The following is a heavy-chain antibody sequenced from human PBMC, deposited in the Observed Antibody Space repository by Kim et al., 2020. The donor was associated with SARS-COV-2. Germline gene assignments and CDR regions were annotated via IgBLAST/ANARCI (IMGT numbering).Heavy chain of an antibody. V-gene: IGHV3-53*01. CDR1: QLTVSRNH. Sequence: GGSLRLSCEASQLTVSRNHMSWVRQAPWKGLEWVSVIYSGGMTSYAGSVKGRFTISRDSSKNTVILEMNSLRADDTAVYYCARDPLGDGYSFSDYWGQGTLVTVSS. CDR3: ARDPLGDGYSFSDY. CDR2: IYSGGMT. D-gene: IGHD4-4*01. J-gene: IGHJ4*02.